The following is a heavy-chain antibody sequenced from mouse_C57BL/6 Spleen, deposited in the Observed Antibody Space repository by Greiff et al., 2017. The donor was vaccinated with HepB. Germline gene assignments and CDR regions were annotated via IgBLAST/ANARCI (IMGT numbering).Heavy chain of an antibody. J-gene: IGHJ4*01. CDR1: GYAFSSSW. D-gene: IGHD1-1*01. CDR2: IYPGDGDT. V-gene: IGHV1-82*01. CDR3: ARENYYGSDAMDY. Sequence: VQLQQSGPELVKPGASVKISCKASGYAFSSSWMNWVKQRPGKGLEWIGRIYPGDGDTNYNGKFKGKATLTADKSSSTAYMQLSSLTSEDSAVYVCARENYYGSDAMDYWGQGTSVTVSS.